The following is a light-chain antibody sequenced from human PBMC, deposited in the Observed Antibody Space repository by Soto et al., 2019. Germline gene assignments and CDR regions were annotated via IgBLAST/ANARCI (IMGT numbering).Light chain of an antibody. J-gene: IGKJ4*01. CDR3: QQYNSWPI. CDR2: GAS. V-gene: IGKV3-15*01. Sequence: EIIMTQSPATLSVSPGEGATLSCRTSHSISTNLAWYQHKRGQSPRLLVYGASTRATGVPARFSGSGSGAEFTLSISSLQTEDFAVYYCQQYNSWPIFGGGTKVEIK. CDR1: HSISTN.